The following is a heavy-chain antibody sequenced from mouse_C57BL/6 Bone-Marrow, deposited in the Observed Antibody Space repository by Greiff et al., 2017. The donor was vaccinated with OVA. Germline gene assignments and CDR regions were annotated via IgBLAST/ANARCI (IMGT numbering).Heavy chain of an antibody. CDR1: GFTFSDYY. CDR3: ARGWGRRGAHFDY. V-gene: IGHV5-16*01. Sequence: EVKVVESEGGLVQPGSSMKLSCTASGFTFSDYYMAWVRQAPEKGLEWVANINYDGSSTYYLDSLNSRFIISSDNAKNILYLQMSSLKSEDTATYYCARGWGRRGAHFDYWGKGTTLTVSS. CDR2: INYDGSST. D-gene: IGHD2-12*01. J-gene: IGHJ2*01.